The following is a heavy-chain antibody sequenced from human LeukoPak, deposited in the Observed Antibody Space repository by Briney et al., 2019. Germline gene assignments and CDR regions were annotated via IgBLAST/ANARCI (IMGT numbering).Heavy chain of an antibody. CDR2: IYYSGST. CDR1: GGSISSYY. D-gene: IGHD4-17*01. CDR3: ARTGRREGSDGDYPYYFDY. Sequence: SETLSLTCTVSGGSISSYYWSWIRQPPGKGLEWIGYIYYSGSTNYNPSLKSRVTISVDTSKNQFSLKLSSVTAADMAVYYCARTGRREGSDGDYPYYFDYWGQGTLVTVSS. V-gene: IGHV4-59*08. J-gene: IGHJ4*02.